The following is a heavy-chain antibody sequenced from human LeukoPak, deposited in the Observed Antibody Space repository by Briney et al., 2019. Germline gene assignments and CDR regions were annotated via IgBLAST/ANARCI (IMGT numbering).Heavy chain of an antibody. D-gene: IGHD3-3*01. CDR2: ISGSGGNT. CDR1: GSTSSSYA. J-gene: IGHJ4*02. CDR3: AKGYDFLDY. V-gene: IGHV3-23*01. Sequence: PGGSLRLSCAASGSTSSSYAMSWARQAPGKGLEWVSDISGSGGNTYYADSVKGRFTISRDNSKNTLSLQMNSLRAEDTAVYYCAKGYDFLDYWGQGTLVTVSS.